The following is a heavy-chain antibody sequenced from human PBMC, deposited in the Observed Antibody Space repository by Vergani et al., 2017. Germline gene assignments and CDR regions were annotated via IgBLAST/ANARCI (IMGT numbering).Heavy chain of an antibody. Sequence: QVQLQESGPGLVKPSETLSLTCTVSGGSISSYYWSWIRQPAGKGLEWIGRIYTSGSTNYNPSLKSRVTISVDTSKNQFSLKLSSVTAADTAVYYCARTYDYIWGSYRYTDYYYYMDVWGKGTTVTVSS. CDR1: GGSISSYY. D-gene: IGHD3-16*02. CDR3: ARTYDYIWGSYRYTDYYYYMDV. V-gene: IGHV4-4*07. CDR2: IYTSGST. J-gene: IGHJ6*03.